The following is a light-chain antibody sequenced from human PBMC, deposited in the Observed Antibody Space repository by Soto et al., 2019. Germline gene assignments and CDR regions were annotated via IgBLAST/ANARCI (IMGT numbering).Light chain of an antibody. CDR3: MQALQTPLT. V-gene: IGKV2-28*01. CDR2: LGS. Sequence: DIVMTQSPLSLPVTPGEPVSISCRSSQTLLHSNGYNYLDWYLQKPGQSPQLLIYLGSNRASGVPDRFSGSGSGTDLTLKISRVEAEDVGVYYCMQALQTPLTFGGGTKVEIK. J-gene: IGKJ4*01. CDR1: QTLLHSNGYNY.